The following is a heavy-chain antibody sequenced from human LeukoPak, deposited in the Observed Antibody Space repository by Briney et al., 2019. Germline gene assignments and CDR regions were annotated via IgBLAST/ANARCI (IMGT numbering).Heavy chain of an antibody. V-gene: IGHV4-34*01. CDR3: ARRGVIRTYFDY. J-gene: IGHJ4*02. CDR2: INHSGST. CDR1: GVSFSGYY. Sequence: PSETLSLTCAVYGVSFSGYYWSWIRQPPGKGLEWIGEINHSGSTNYNPSLKSRVTKSADTSKNQFSLKLSSVTAADTAVYYCARRGVIRTYFDYWGQGTLVTVSS. D-gene: IGHD3-10*01.